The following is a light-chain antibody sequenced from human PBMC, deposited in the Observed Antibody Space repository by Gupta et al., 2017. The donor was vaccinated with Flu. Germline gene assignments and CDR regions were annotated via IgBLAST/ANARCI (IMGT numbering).Light chain of an antibody. Sequence: DAVLAQSPLSLPVTLGQPASNSCRSSESLVYSDGDSYVSWFHQRPGQSPRRLIYKASNRDSGVPDRISGSGSGTDFTLTISRLEAEDVGVYYCKHSKRCPWTFGQGTKVEI. CDR2: KAS. J-gene: IGKJ1*01. V-gene: IGKV2-30*01. CDR1: ESLVYSDGDSY. CDR3: KHSKRCPWT.